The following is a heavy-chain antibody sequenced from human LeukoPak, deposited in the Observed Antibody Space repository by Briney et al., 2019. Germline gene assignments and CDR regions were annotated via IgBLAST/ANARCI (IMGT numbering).Heavy chain of an antibody. V-gene: IGHV3-64*01. CDR1: GFTFSSYA. D-gene: IGHD1-20*01. Sequence: GGSLRLSCAASGFTFSSYATHWVRQAPGKGLEYVSAITNGGYTYYANSVKGRFTISRDNSKNTVYLQMGSLRVEDRAVYYCARVSRDNWNYLDYWGQGTLVTVSS. CDR2: ITNGGYT. CDR3: ARVSRDNWNYLDY. J-gene: IGHJ4*02.